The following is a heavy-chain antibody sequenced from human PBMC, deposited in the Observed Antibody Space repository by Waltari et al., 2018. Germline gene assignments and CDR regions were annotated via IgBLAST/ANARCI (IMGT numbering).Heavy chain of an antibody. CDR2: IYYSGST. CDR3: ARERDTWFDP. CDR1: GGSISSHY. V-gene: IGHV4-59*11. Sequence: QVQLQESGPGLVKPSETLSLTCTVSGGSISSHYWSWIRQPPGKGLEWIGYIYYSGSTNYNPSLKRRVTISVDTSKNQFYLKLSSVTAADTAVYYCARERDTWFDPWGQGTLVTVSS. J-gene: IGHJ5*02.